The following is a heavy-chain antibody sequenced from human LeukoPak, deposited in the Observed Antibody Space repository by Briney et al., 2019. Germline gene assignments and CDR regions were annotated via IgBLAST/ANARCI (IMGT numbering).Heavy chain of an antibody. Sequence: ASVKASCKASGYTFTGYYMHWVRQAPGQGLEWMGWINPNSGGTNYAQKFQGRVTMTRDTSISTAYMELSRLKSDDTAVYYCAIASDWYYFDHWGQGTLVTVSS. V-gene: IGHV1-2*02. CDR1: GYTFTGYY. J-gene: IGHJ4*02. CDR3: AIASDWYYFDH. D-gene: IGHD6-19*01. CDR2: INPNSGGT.